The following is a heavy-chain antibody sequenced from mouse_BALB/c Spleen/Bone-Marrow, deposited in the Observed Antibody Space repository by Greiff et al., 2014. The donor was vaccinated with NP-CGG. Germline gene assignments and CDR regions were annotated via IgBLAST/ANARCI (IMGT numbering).Heavy chain of an antibody. Sequence: DVKLQESGAELVKPGASVKLPCTASGFNIKDTYMHWVKQRPEQGLEWIGRIDPANGNTKYDPKFQGKATITADTSSNTAYLQLSSLTSEDTAVYYCAIYYYGSSGFAYWGQGTLVTVSA. V-gene: IGHV14-3*02. J-gene: IGHJ3*01. CDR3: AIYYYGSSGFAY. CDR2: IDPANGNT. D-gene: IGHD1-1*01. CDR1: GFNIKDTY.